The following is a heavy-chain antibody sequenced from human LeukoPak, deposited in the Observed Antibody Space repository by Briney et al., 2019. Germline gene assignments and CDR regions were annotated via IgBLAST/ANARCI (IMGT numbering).Heavy chain of an antibody. Sequence: PSETLSLTCTVSGASITSGFYYWSWLRQSPGKGLEWIGYIYYSGTTYYSPSLKSRLTISLDTSKNHLSLKLTSVTAADTAIYYCARDNDVGDYVGWFNPWGQGTLVTVSS. CDR2: IYYSGTT. D-gene: IGHD4-17*01. CDR3: ARDNDVGDYVGWFNP. CDR1: GASITSGFYY. V-gene: IGHV4-30-4*01. J-gene: IGHJ5*02.